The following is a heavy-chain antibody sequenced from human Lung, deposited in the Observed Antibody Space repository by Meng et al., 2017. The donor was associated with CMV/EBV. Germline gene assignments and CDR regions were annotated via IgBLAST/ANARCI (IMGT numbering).Heavy chain of an antibody. CDR1: GFSISPANW. Sequence: SGFSISPANWWSWLRQPPGKGLEWIGEIYRSGSTNYSPSLKSRVTISIDRSKNQFSLRLTSVTAADTAVYYCAKEWLNATTGQFDYWGQGTLVTVSS. CDR3: AKEWLNATTGQFDY. CDR2: IYRSGST. D-gene: IGHD1-26*01. J-gene: IGHJ4*02. V-gene: IGHV4-4*02.